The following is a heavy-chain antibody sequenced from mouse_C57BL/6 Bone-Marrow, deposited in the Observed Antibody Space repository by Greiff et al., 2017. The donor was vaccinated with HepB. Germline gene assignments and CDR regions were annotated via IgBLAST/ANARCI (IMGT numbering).Heavy chain of an antibody. CDR2: IDPETGGT. V-gene: IGHV1-15*01. J-gene: IGHJ3*01. D-gene: IGHD1-1*01. Sequence: QVQLKESGAELVRPGASVTLSCKASGYTFTDYEMHWVKQTPVHGLEWIGAIDPETGGTAYNQKFKGKAILTADNSSSTAYMELRSLTSEDSAVYYCTEDYYGSSGFAYWGQGTLVTVSA. CDR3: TEDYYGSSGFAY. CDR1: GYTFTDYE.